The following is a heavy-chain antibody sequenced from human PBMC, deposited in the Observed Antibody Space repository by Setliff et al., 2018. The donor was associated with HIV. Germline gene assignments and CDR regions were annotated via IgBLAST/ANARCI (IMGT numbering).Heavy chain of an antibody. J-gene: IGHJ2*01. D-gene: IGHD2-21*02. Sequence: SLTCTISGGFISNHYWNWIRQPPGKGLEWIGSTHYSGSSYYSPSLKSRVTISLDTSKNQFSLKLSSMTAAGTAVYYCARDVGLCGVDCWPYFYFDLWGRGNLVTVSS. V-gene: IGHV4-59*11. CDR1: GGFISNHY. CDR2: THYSGSS. CDR3: ARDVGLCGVDCWPYFYFDL.